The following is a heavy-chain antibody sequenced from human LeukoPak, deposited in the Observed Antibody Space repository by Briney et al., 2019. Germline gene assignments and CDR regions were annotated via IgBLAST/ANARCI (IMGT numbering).Heavy chain of an antibody. CDR2: INPNSGGT. CDR1: GYTFTDYY. V-gene: IGHV1-2*04. D-gene: IGHD3-22*01. J-gene: IGHJ4*02. Sequence: ASVKVSCKASGYTFTDYYMHWVRQAPGQGLEWMGWINPNSGGTNYAQNFQGWVTMTRDTSISTAYMELSRLRSDDTAVYYCARGVPMHYYDSSGLQDSPDYYFDYWGQGTLVTVSS. CDR3: ARGVPMHYYDSSGLQDSPDYYFDY.